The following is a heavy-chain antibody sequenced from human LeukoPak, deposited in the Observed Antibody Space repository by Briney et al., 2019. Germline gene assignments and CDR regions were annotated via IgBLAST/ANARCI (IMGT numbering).Heavy chain of an antibody. CDR3: AKVLRASGDAFDI. V-gene: IGHV3-30*02. CDR2: IRYDGSNK. CDR1: GFTFSNYG. J-gene: IGHJ3*02. D-gene: IGHD3-3*01. Sequence: RGSLRLSCAASGFTFSNYGMHWVRQAPGKGLEWVAFIRYDGSNKYYADSVKGRFTISRDNSNNTLYLQMNSLRAEDTVVYYCAKVLRASGDAFDIWGQGTMVTVSS.